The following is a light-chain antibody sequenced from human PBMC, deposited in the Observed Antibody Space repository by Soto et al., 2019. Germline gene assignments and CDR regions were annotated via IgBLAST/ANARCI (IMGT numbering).Light chain of an antibody. CDR1: QSVSSSY. Sequence: EIVLTQSPATLSLSLVERVTLSGMTSQSVSSSYLAWYQQKPGQAPRLLIYAASSRATGIPDRFSGSGSGTDFSLTISRLEPEDFAVYYCQQYNRWPLTFGGGTKVDIK. CDR2: AAS. J-gene: IGKJ4*01. CDR3: QQYNRWPLT. V-gene: IGKV3-20*01.